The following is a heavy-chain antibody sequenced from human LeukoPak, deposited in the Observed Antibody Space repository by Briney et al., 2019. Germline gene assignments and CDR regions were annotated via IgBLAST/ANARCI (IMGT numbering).Heavy chain of an antibody. J-gene: IGHJ4*02. V-gene: IGHV4-34*01. Sequence: SSETLSLTCAVYGGSFSGYYWSWIRQPPGKGLEWIGEINHSGSTNYNPSLKSRVTISVDTSKNQFSLKLSSVTAADTAVYYCARARKITGADYFDYWGQGTLVTVSS. CDR3: ARARKITGADYFDY. CDR2: INHSGST. CDR1: GGSFSGYY. D-gene: IGHD1-20*01.